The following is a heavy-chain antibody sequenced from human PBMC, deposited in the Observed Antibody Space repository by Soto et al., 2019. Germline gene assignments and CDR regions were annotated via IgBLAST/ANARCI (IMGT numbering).Heavy chain of an antibody. V-gene: IGHV4-34*01. CDR3: ARAPQTPFDY. Sequence: SETLSLTCAVCGGSFSGYYWSWIRQPPGKGLEWIGEINHSGSTNYNPSLKSRVTISVDTSKNQFSLKLSSVIAADTAVYYCARAPQTPFDYWGPGTLVTVSS. J-gene: IGHJ4*02. CDR2: INHSGST. CDR1: GGSFSGYY.